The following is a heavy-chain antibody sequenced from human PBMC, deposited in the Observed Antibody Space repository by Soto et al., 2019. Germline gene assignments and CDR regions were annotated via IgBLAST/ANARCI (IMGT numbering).Heavy chain of an antibody. CDR2: ISGSGGST. J-gene: IGHJ3*02. V-gene: IGHV3-23*01. CDR1: GFTLTSVG. CDR3: AKESGAQPFDI. Sequence: GSLRLSCAASGFTLTSVGMHWVRQAPGQGLEWVSAISGSGGSTYYADSVKGRFTISRDNSKNTLYLQMNSLRAEDTAVYYCAKESGAQPFDIWGQGTMVTVSS. D-gene: IGHD7-27*01.